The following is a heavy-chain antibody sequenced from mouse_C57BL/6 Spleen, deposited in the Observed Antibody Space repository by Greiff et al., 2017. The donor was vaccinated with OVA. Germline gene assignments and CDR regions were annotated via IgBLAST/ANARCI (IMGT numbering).Heavy chain of an antibody. J-gene: IGHJ2*01. V-gene: IGHV1-81*01. CDR3: ARRAYFSNFDN. Sequence: QVQLKQSGAELARPGASVKLSCKASGYTFTSYGISWVKQRTGQGLEWIGEIYPRSGNTYYNEKFKGKATLTADKSSSTAYMELRSLTSEDSAVYFCARRAYFSNFDNWGQGTTLTVSS. CDR2: IYPRSGNT. CDR1: GYTFTSYG. D-gene: IGHD2-5*01.